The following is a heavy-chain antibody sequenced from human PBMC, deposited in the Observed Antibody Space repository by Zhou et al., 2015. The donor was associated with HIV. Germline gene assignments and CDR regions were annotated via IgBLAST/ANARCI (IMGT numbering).Heavy chain of an antibody. D-gene: IGHD7-27*01. Sequence: EVQLVESGGGLVQPGRSLRLFCTASGFNFNTNWIHWVRQAPGRGLVWVSRINGDGSNTDYADAVRGRFTISRDNAKSTVYLQLNSLTAEDTAIYFCARGLIGASVGHDYWGQGTLVTVSS. CDR3: ARGLIGASVGHDY. CDR1: GFNFNTNW. J-gene: IGHJ4*02. V-gene: IGHV3-74*01. CDR2: INGDGSNT.